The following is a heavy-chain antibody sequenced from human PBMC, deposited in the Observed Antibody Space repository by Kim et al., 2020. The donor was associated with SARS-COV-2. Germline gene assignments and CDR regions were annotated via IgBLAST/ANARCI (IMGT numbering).Heavy chain of an antibody. CDR1: GGTFSSYA. J-gene: IGHJ6*02. CDR3: ARSGYSTPSYYYYGVDV. Sequence: SVKVSCKASGGTFSSYAISWVRQAPGQGLEWMGGIIPIFGTANYAQKFQGRVTITADGSTSTAYMELSSLRSEDTAVYYCARSGYSTPSYYYYGVDVGGRGTRVTVSS. CDR2: IIPIFGTA. V-gene: IGHV1-69*13. D-gene: IGHD3-22*01.